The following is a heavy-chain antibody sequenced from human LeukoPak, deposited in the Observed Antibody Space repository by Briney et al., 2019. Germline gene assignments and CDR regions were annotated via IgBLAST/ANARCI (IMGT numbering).Heavy chain of an antibody. J-gene: IGHJ4*02. V-gene: IGHV3-43*02. D-gene: IGHD5-18*01. Sequence: GGSLRLSCAASGFTFDDYAMHWVRQAPGKGLEWVSLISGDGGSTYNADSVKGRFTISRDNSKNSLYLQMNSLRTEDTALYYCAKDRGYSYGRGLYYFDYWGQGTLVTVSS. CDR1: GFTFDDYA. CDR3: AKDRGYSYGRGLYYFDY. CDR2: ISGDGGST.